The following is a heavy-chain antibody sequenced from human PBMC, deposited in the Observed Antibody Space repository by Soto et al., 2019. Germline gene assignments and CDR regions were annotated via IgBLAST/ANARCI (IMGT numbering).Heavy chain of an antibody. CDR3: RWLINGESDVSDF. Sequence: QVQLVQSGAEVRKPGSSVKVSCKASGVTFSSYTISWVRQAPGQGLEWMGRIIPVLGVANYAPKFQGRLTIIADEPTSTVYMDLSSLRSEATAMYYARWLINGESDVSDFWGQGTFITVSS. D-gene: IGHD5-12*01. V-gene: IGHV1-69*02. CDR2: IIPVLGVA. J-gene: IGHJ3*01. CDR1: GVTFSSYT.